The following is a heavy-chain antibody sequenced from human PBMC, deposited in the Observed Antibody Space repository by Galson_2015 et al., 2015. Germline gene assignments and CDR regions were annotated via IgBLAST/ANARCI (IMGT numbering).Heavy chain of an antibody. Sequence: SLRLSCAASGFTFSSYGMHWVRQAPGKGLEWVAVISYDGSNKYYADSVKGRFTISRDNSKNTLYLQMNSLRAEDTAVYYCAKDPGDGYSGSFFDYWGQGTLVTVSS. D-gene: IGHD1-26*01. CDR2: ISYDGSNK. CDR1: GFTFSSYG. V-gene: IGHV3-30*18. J-gene: IGHJ4*02. CDR3: AKDPGDGYSGSFFDY.